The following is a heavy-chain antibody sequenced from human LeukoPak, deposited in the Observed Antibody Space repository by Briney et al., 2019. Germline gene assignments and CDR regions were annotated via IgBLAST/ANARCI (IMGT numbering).Heavy chain of an antibody. V-gene: IGHV4-34*01. J-gene: IGHJ4*02. D-gene: IGHD5-18*01. CDR1: GGSFSGYF. CDR2: INHSGST. CDR3: ARDRREWILTD. Sequence: SETLSLTCAVYGGSFSGYFWSWIRQPPGKGLEWIGEINHSGSTNYNPSLKSRVTISVDTSKNQFSLKLSSVTAADTAVYYCARDRREWILTDWGQGTLVTVSS.